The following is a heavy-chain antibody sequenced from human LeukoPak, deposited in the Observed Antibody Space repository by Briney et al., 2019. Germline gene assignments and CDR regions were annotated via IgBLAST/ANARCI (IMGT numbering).Heavy chain of an antibody. CDR3: AKDTGILTGYYYFDY. J-gene: IGHJ4*02. CDR2: AKQDGSET. V-gene: IGHV3-7*01. D-gene: IGHD3-9*01. Sequence: GGSLRLSCAASGFTFSNYWMSWVRQAPGKGLEWVGHAKQDGSETYYVDSVKGRFTISRDNSKNTLYLQMNSLRAEDTAVYYCAKDTGILTGYYYFDYWGQGTLVTVSS. CDR1: GFTFSNYW.